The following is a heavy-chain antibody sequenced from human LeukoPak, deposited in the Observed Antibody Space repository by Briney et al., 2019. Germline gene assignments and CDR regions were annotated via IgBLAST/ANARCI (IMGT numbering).Heavy chain of an antibody. Sequence: ASVKVSCKASGYTFTSYGTSWVRQAPGQGLEWMGWISAYNGNTNYAQKLQGRVTMTTDTSTSTAYMELRSLRSDDTAVYYCARVMITFGGVSRDYYYGMDVWGQGTTVTVSS. D-gene: IGHD3-16*01. CDR3: ARVMITFGGVSRDYYYGMDV. J-gene: IGHJ6*02. CDR2: ISAYNGNT. V-gene: IGHV1-18*01. CDR1: GYTFTSYG.